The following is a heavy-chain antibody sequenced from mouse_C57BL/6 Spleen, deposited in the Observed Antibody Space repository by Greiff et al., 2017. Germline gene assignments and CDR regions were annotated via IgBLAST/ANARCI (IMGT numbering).Heavy chain of an antibody. J-gene: IGHJ3*01. D-gene: IGHD1-1*01. Sequence: VQLKQSGPELVKPGASVKISCKASGYTFTDYYMNWVKQSHGKSLEWIGDINPNNGGTNYNQKFKGKATLTVDKSSSTAYMELRSLTSEDSAVYYCARSYGSSYVWFAYWGQGTLVTVSA. CDR2: INPNNGGT. V-gene: IGHV1-26*01. CDR1: GYTFTDYY. CDR3: ARSYGSSYVWFAY.